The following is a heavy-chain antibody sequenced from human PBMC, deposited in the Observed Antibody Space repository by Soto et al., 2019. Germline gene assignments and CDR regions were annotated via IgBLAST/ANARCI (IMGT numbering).Heavy chain of an antibody. V-gene: IGHV6-1*01. J-gene: IGHJ4*02. D-gene: IGHD6-6*01. Sequence: PSQTLSLTCAISGDSVSSYSAAWNWIRQSPSGGLEWLGRTYYRSRFFSDYAESVKSRIIINPDTSKNQFSLQLKSVTPEDTAVYYCAREEGIAARRFYFYWGQGTLVTVSS. CDR3: AREEGIAARRFYFY. CDR1: GDSVSSYSAA. CDR2: TYYRSRFFS.